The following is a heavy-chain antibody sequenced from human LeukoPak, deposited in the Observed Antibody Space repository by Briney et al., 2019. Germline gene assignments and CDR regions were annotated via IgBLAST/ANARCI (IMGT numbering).Heavy chain of an antibody. CDR3: ARDPDYDFWSGYYPNYYYYYYMDV. CDR2: ISAYTGNT. Sequence: ASVKVSCKASGYTFTSYGIIWVRQAPGQGLEWLGWISAYTGNTNYAQKLQGRVTMTTDTSTSTAYMELRSLRSDDTAVYYCARDPDYDFWSGYYPNYYYYYYMDVWGKGTTVTVSS. J-gene: IGHJ6*03. D-gene: IGHD3-3*01. CDR1: GYTFTSYG. V-gene: IGHV1-18*01.